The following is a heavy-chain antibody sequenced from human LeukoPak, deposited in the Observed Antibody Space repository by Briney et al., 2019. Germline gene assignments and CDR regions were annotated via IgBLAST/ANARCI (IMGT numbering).Heavy chain of an antibody. Sequence: PSETLSLTCTVPGDSISSYYWSWIRQPPGKGLEWIGYIYYSGCTDYNPSLKSRVTISVDTSNNQFSLKLRSVTAADTAVYYCARHVTISGPYDASDIWGQGTMVTVS. D-gene: IGHD5-24*01. CDR3: ARHVTISGPYDASDI. V-gene: IGHV4-59*08. J-gene: IGHJ3*02. CDR1: GDSISSYY. CDR2: IYYSGCT.